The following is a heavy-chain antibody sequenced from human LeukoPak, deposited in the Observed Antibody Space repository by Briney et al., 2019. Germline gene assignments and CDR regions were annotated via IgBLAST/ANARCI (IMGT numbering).Heavy chain of an antibody. CDR3: TTVSLQAYYYYAMDV. CDR2: IKNKIDGGTP. J-gene: IGHJ6*02. CDR1: GFTFSNAW. Sequence: GGSLRLSCAASGFTFSNAWMSWVRQAPGKGLEWVGRIKNKIDGGTPDYAAAVQGRFTISRDDSRNTLYLHMNSLKTEDTALYYCTTVSLQAYYYYAMDVWGQGTTVTVSS. V-gene: IGHV3-15*01.